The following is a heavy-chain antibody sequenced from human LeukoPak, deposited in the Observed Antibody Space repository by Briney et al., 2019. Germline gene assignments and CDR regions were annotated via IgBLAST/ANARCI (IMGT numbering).Heavy chain of an antibody. CDR1: GFTFSSYG. J-gene: IGHJ5*01. Sequence: GRSLRLSCVVSGFTFSSYGMHWVRQAPGKGLEWVAVIWDDGGTKYYSDSVKGRFTISRDNSKSTLYLEMNSLRVEDTAVYYCAREGLTGSTNWFDSWGQGTLATVSS. V-gene: IGHV3-33*01. D-gene: IGHD3-9*01. CDR3: AREGLTGSTNWFDS. CDR2: IWDDGGTK.